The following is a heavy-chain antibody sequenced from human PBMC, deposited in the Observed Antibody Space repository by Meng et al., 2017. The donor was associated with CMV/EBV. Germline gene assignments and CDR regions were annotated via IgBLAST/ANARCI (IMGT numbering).Heavy chain of an antibody. CDR1: GFTFDDYA. CDR2: ISWNSGSI. D-gene: IGHD3-22*01. J-gene: IGHJ4*02. V-gene: IGHV3-9*01. Sequence: GGSLRLSCAASGFTFDDYAMHWVRQAPGKGLEWVSGISWNSGSIGYADSVKGRFTISRDNAKNSLYLQMNSLRAEDTALYYCAKTNYYDSSGYFDDWGQGTLVTVSS. CDR3: AKTNYYDSSGYFDD.